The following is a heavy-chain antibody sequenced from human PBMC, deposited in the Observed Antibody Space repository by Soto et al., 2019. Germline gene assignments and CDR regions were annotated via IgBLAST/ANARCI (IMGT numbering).Heavy chain of an antibody. CDR3: ARKNTNYYDSSGRMDV. D-gene: IGHD3-22*01. V-gene: IGHV3-48*02. Sequence: EVQLVESGGGLVQPGGSLRLSCAASGFTFSSYSMNWVRQAPGKGLEWVSYISSSSSTIYYADSVKGRFTISRDNAKNSLYLQMNSLRDEDTALYYCARKNTNYYDSSGRMDVWGQGTTVTVSS. CDR2: ISSSSSTI. CDR1: GFTFSSYS. J-gene: IGHJ6*02.